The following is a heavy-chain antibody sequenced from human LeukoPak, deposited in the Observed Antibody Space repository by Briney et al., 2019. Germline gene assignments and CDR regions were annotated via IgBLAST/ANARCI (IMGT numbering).Heavy chain of an antibody. CDR1: GYSFTSYW. Sequence: GESLKISCKGSGYSFTSYWIGWVRQMPGKGLGWMGIIYPGDSDTRYSPSFQGQVTISADKSISTAYLQWSSLKASDTAMYYCARRLGFYCSSTSCYVFDYWGQGTLVTVSS. CDR2: IYPGDSDT. CDR3: ARRLGFYCSSTSCYVFDY. D-gene: IGHD2-2*01. V-gene: IGHV5-51*01. J-gene: IGHJ4*02.